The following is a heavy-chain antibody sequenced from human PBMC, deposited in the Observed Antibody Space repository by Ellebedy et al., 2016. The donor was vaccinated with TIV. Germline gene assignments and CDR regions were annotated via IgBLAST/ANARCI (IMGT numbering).Heavy chain of an antibody. J-gene: IGHJ3*02. CDR1: GFIFSSYA. CDR2: IWADGNNK. D-gene: IGHD3-10*01. Sequence: GESLKISCAASGFIFSSYAMHWVRQAPGKGLECVAVIWADGNNKDYGESVKGRFTISRDNSENTLYLQMNNLRAEDTAVYFCARDSRGSRTINAFDIWGQGTMVTVSS. V-gene: IGHV3-33*01. CDR3: ARDSRGSRTINAFDI.